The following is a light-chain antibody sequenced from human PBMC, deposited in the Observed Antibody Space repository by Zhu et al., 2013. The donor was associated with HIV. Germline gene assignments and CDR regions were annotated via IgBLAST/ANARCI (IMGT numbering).Light chain of an antibody. CDR1: SSDIGRYNV. J-gene: IGLJ1*01. CDR2: EAS. V-gene: IGLV2-14*02. Sequence: QSALTQPASVSGSPGQSITISCTGTSSDIGRYNVISWYQQHPDKAPKLIISEASKRPSGISSRFSGSKSGNTASLTISGLQAEDEADYYCSSYAGNNNYVFGTGTKVSVL. CDR3: SSYAGNNNYV.